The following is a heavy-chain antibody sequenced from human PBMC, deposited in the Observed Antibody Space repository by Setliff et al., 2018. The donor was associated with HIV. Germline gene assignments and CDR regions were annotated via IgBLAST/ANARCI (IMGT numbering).Heavy chain of an antibody. D-gene: IGHD3-22*01. V-gene: IGHV4-61*09. CDR2: IYTSGST. J-gene: IGHJ1*01. CDR1: GGSISSGGYY. Sequence: SETLSLTCTVSGGSISSGGYYWSWIRQPAGKGLEWIGHIYTSGSTKYNPSLKGRVTISVDTSKNQFSLKLSSVTAADTAVYYCARVGYYDSSGYWEYFQHWGQGTLVTVSS. CDR3: ARVGYYDSSGYWEYFQH.